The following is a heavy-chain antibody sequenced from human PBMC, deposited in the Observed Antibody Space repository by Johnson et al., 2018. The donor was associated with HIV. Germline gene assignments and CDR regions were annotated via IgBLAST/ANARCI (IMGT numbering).Heavy chain of an antibody. Sequence: QEQLVESGGGVVQPGRSLRLSCAASGFTFSSYAMHWVRQAPGKGLEWVAFIRYDGSNKYYADSVKGRFTISRDNSKNTLYLQMNSLRAEDTAVYYCAKDLASYSSFWPPAFDVWGQGTMVTVSS. CDR1: GFTFSSYA. D-gene: IGHD6-6*01. J-gene: IGHJ3*01. V-gene: IGHV3-30*02. CDR3: AKDLASYSSFWPPAFDV. CDR2: IRYDGSNK.